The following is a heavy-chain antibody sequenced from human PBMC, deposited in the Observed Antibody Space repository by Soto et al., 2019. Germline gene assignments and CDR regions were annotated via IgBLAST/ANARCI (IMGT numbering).Heavy chain of an antibody. Sequence: ASVKVSCKASGYTFTSYYMHWVRQAPGQGLEWMGIINPSGGSTSYAQKFQGRVTMTRDTSTSTVYMELSSLRSEDTAVYYSARDHSSSWYADVAWFDPCGQGTLVTVSS. V-gene: IGHV1-46*01. D-gene: IGHD6-13*01. J-gene: IGHJ5*02. CDR1: GYTFTSYY. CDR2: INPSGGST. CDR3: ARDHSSSWYADVAWFDP.